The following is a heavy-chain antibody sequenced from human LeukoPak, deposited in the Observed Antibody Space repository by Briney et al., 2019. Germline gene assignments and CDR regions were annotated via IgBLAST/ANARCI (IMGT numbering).Heavy chain of an antibody. J-gene: IGHJ4*02. V-gene: IGHV3-23*01. CDR2: ISGSGGST. Sequence: GGSLRLSCAASGFTFSSYAMSWVRQAPGKGLEWVSAISGSGGSTYYADSVKGRFTISRDNSKNTLYLQMNSLRAEDTAVYYYAKVPPWIVRGRTWTAFDYWGQGTLVTVSS. D-gene: IGHD3-10*01. CDR1: GFTFSSYA. CDR3: AKVPPWIVRGRTWTAFDY.